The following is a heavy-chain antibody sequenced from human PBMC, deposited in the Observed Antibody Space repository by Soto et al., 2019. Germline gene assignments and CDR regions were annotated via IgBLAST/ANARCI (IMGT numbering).Heavy chain of an antibody. CDR3: ARDRTSRDYGDYELSY. Sequence: PSETLSLTCTVSGDSLSTYYWSWIRQPAGERLEWIGRIHDTGRTNYNPSLKSRVTMSVDTSKNQFSLRSDDTAVYYCARDRTSRDYGDYELSYWGQGTLVTVS. D-gene: IGHD4-17*01. J-gene: IGHJ4*02. V-gene: IGHV4-4*07. CDR2: IHDTGRT. CDR1: GDSLSTYY.